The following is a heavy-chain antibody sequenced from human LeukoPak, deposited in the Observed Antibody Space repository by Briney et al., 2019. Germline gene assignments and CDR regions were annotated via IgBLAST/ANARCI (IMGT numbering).Heavy chain of an antibody. V-gene: IGHV4-39*01. CDR2: SYYSGST. D-gene: IGHD6-6*01. CDR3: ARLQYSSSSFDP. J-gene: IGHJ5*02. CDR1: GVSISSSSYY. Sequence: SETLSLTCSVSGVSISSSSYYWGWIRQPPGQGLEWSGSSYYSGSTYYNPSLKSRVTISVDTSKNQFSLKLRSVTAADTAVYYCARLQYSSSSFDPWGQGTLVTVSS.